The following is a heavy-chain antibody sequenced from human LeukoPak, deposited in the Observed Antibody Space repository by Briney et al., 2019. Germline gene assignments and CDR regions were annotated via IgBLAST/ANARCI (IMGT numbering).Heavy chain of an antibody. CDR3: ARDVAASAYSDY. Sequence: SETLSLTCAVYGGSFSGYYWSWIRQPPGKGLEWIGEINHSGSTNYNPSLKSRVTISVDTSKNQFSLKLSSVTAADTAVYYCARDVAASAYSDYWGQGTLVTVSS. V-gene: IGHV4-34*01. CDR2: INHSGST. CDR1: GGSFSGYY. J-gene: IGHJ4*02. D-gene: IGHD3-16*01.